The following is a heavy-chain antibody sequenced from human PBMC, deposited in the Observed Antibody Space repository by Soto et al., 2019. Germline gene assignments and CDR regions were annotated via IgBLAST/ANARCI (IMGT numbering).Heavy chain of an antibody. V-gene: IGHV1-2*02. Sequence: ASVKVSCKASGCTFTDYYMHWVRQAPGQGLEWMGWINPNSGGTNYAQKFQGRVTMTRDTSISTAYMELSRLRSDDTAVYYCARGHSTYYYSMDVWGQGTTVTVSS. J-gene: IGHJ6*02. D-gene: IGHD2-2*01. CDR1: GCTFTDYY. CDR3: ARGHSTYYYSMDV. CDR2: INPNSGGT.